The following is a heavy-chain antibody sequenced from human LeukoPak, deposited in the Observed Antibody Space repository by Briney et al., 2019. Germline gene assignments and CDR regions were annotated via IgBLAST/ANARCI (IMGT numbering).Heavy chain of an antibody. CDR1: GFTFSSYA. CDR2: IRGSGTST. J-gene: IGHJ3*02. Sequence: GGSLRLSCAASGFTFSSYAMSWVRQAPGKGLEWVSAIRGSGTSTYYADSVKGRFTISRGNSKNTLYLQMNSLRAEDTAVYYCAKASTMIVGDAFDIWGQGTMVTVSS. D-gene: IGHD3-22*01. CDR3: AKASTMIVGDAFDI. V-gene: IGHV3-23*01.